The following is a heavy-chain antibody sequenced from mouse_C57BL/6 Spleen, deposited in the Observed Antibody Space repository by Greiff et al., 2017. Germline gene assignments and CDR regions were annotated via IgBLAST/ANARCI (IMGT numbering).Heavy chain of an antibody. CDR3: AGGEYSNLFTY. CDR1: GYAFSSYW. Sequence: VQLQESGAELVKPGASVKISCKASGYAFSSYWMNWVKQRPGKGLEWIGQIYPGDGDTNYNGKFKGKATLTADKSSSTAYMQLRRLAYEEAAVYFCAGGEYSNLFTYWGQGTLVTVSA. J-gene: IGHJ3*01. D-gene: IGHD2-5*01. CDR2: IYPGDGDT. V-gene: IGHV1-80*01.